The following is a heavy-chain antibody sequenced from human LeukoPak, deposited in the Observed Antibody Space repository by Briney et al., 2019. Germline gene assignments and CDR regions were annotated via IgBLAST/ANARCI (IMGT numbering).Heavy chain of an antibody. CDR2: FFLSGST. V-gene: IGHV4-59*01. Sequence: SETLSLTCTVSGGSIRSYYWGWIRQPPGKGLEWIGHFFLSGSTTYNPSLKSRVTISVGTSKNQFSMKITSVTAADTAVYYCVRTREYSSTWYFDYWGQGILVTVSS. CDR3: VRTREYSSTWYFDY. D-gene: IGHD6-13*01. CDR1: GGSIRSYY. J-gene: IGHJ4*02.